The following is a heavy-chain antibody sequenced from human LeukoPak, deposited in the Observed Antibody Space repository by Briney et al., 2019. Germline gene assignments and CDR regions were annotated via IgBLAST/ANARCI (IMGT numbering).Heavy chain of an antibody. D-gene: IGHD2-21*01. J-gene: IGHJ4*02. V-gene: IGHV3-30*18. CDR3: AKDATLWWWSVPDY. CDR1: GFTFSSYA. CDR2: ISYDGSNK. Sequence: GGSLRLSCAASGFTFSSYAMTWVRQAPGKGLEWVAVISYDGSNKYYADSVKGRFTISRDNSKNTLYLQMNSLRAEDTAVYYCAKDATLWWWSVPDYWGQGTLVTVSS.